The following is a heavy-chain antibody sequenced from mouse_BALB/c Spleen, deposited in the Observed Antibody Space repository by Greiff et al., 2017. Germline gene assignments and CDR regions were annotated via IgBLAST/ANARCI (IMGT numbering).Heavy chain of an antibody. CDR2: ISSGGSYT. CDR1: GFTFSSYG. J-gene: IGHJ2*01. CDR3: ARQGLDY. V-gene: IGHV5-6*01. Sequence: EVQVVESGGDLVKPGGSLKLSCAASGFTFSSYGMSWVRQTPDKRLEWVATISSGGSYTYYPDIVKGRFTISRDNAKNTLYLQMSSLKSEDTAMYYCARQGLDYWGQGTTRTVSS.